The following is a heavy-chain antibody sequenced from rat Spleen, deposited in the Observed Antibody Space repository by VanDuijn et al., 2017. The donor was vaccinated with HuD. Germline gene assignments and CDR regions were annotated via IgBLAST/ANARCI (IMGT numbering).Heavy chain of an antibody. D-gene: IGHD1-4*01. CDR3: ATPNYPGFRWFAY. V-gene: IGHV5-20*01. J-gene: IGHJ3*01. CDR1: GFTFSDCY. CDR2: ISYDGGNT. Sequence: EVQLVESDGGLVQPGRSLKLSCAASGFTFSDCYMAWVRQAPTKGLEWVATISYDGGNTYYRDSVKGRFTISRDDAKSTLYLQMDSLRSEDTATYYCATPNYPGFRWFAYWGQGTLVTVSS.